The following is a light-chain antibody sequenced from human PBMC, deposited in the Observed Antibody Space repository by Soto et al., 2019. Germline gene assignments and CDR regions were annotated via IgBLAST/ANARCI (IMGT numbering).Light chain of an antibody. V-gene: IGLV2-23*01. J-gene: IGLJ1*01. CDR1: SSDVGSYNL. CDR2: EGS. CDR3: CSYAGSSTSYV. Sequence: QSALTQPASVSGCPGQSITISCTGTSSDVGSYNLVSWYQQHPGKAPKLMIYEGSKRPSGVSNRFSGSKSGNTASLTISGLQAEDEADYYCCSYAGSSTSYVSGTGTKVTVL.